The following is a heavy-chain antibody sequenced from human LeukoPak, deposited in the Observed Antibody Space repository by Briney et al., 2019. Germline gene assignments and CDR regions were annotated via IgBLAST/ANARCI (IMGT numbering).Heavy chain of an antibody. D-gene: IGHD6-19*01. CDR1: GFTFSSYW. CDR2: IKQDGSEK. CDR3: AGGWYRYYFDY. V-gene: IGHV3-7*05. Sequence: GGSPRLSCAASGFTFSSYWMSWVRQAPGKGLEWVANIKQDGSEKYYVDSVKGRFTISRDNAKNSLYLQMNSLRAEDTAVYYCAGGWYRYYFDYWGQGTLVTVSS. J-gene: IGHJ4*02.